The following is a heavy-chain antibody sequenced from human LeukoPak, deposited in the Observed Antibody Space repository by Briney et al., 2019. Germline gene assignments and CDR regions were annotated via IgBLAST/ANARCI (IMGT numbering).Heavy chain of an antibody. V-gene: IGHV3-48*01. CDR2: ISSRSSTI. CDR1: GLTFSTYS. CDR3: ARGGGYDY. D-gene: IGHD5-12*01. Sequence: GGSLRLSCAASGLTFSTYSMNWVRQAPGKGLEWVSYISSRSSTIYYADSVKGRFTISRDNAENSLSLQMNSLRAEDTAVYYCARGGGYDYWGQGTLVTVSS. J-gene: IGHJ4*02.